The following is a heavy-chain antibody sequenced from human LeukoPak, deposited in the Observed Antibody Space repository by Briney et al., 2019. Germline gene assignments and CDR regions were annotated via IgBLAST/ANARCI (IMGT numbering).Heavy chain of an antibody. V-gene: IGHV4-59*01. D-gene: IGHD1-26*01. CDR1: GASINGYF. Sequence: PSETLSLTCSVSGASINGYFWNWVRQTPEKGLEWIGYVSHTGATTSNPTLKSRVSITIDTSKSQISLTRTSVTAADSALYYCARDRRGSFYTFDLWGPGTIVSVS. J-gene: IGHJ3*01. CDR2: VSHTGAT. CDR3: ARDRRGSFYTFDL.